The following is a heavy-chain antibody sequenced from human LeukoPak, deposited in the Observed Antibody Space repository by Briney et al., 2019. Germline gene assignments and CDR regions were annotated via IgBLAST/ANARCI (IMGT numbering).Heavy chain of an antibody. CDR1: GFTFSNYA. CDR2: LSGSGDDT. CDR3: ARDREDVWWLLPPTGNLDS. J-gene: IGHJ4*02. Sequence: GGSLRLSCVVSGFTFSNYAMSWVRQAPGKGLEWVSTLSGSGDDTYYAESVKGRFTISRDNSLNTLFLQMNGLTAEDTAVYYCARDREDVWWLLPPTGNLDSWGQGTLVAVSS. D-gene: IGHD2-21*01. V-gene: IGHV3-23*01.